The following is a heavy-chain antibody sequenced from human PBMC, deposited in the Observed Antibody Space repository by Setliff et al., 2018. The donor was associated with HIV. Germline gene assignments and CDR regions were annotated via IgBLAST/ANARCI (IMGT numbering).Heavy chain of an antibody. D-gene: IGHD3-9*01. CDR2: IYPGDSET. J-gene: IGHJ6*03. CDR3: TRHPLRPGIAGYFYFVDV. CDR1: GYFFLDSW. Sequence: GESLKISCKGSGYFFLDSWIGWVRQMPGKGLEWVAIIYPGDSETRYSPSFEGQVTISVGRSINTAYLQWSSLKASDTAIYYCTRHPLRPGIAGYFYFVDVWGTGTTVTVSS. V-gene: IGHV5-51*01.